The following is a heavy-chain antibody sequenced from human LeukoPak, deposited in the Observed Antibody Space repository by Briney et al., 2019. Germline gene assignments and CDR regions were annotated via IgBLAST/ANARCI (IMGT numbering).Heavy chain of an antibody. CDR2: IYHSGST. V-gene: IGHV4-38-2*01. CDR3: ARSRGSYRIPIDY. CDR1: GYSMSSGYY. D-gene: IGHD1-26*01. J-gene: IGHJ4*02. Sequence: SETLSLTCAVSGYSMSSGYYWGWIRQPPGKGLEWIGSIYHSGSTYYNPSLKSRVTISVDTSKNQFSLKLSSVTAADTAVYYCARSRGSYRIPIDYWGQGTLVTVSS.